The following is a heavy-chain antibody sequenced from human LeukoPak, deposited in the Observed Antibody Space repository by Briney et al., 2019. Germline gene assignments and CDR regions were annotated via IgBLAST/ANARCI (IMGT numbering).Heavy chain of an antibody. J-gene: IGHJ6*02. CDR2: IHYSGRP. Sequence: PSETLSLTCTVSGGSISGHYWTWIRQPPGKGREWIGQIHYSGRPDYNPSLNSRVTISVDTSNNQLSLKVTSVTGADTAVSYCARFGVDYDMDVWGQGTPVTVSS. CDR3: ARFGVDYDMDV. D-gene: IGHD3-16*01. CDR1: GGSISGHY. V-gene: IGHV4-59*11.